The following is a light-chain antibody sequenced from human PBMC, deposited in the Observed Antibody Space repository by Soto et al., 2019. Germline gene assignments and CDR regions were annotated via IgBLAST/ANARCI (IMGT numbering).Light chain of an antibody. CDR2: GAS. V-gene: IGKV3-15*01. CDR3: QQSNIWPWT. Sequence: VVSHSETTQSVTPAERDGVSCRTSQRVSSTLAWYQQKPGQAPRLLIYGASTRATGIPARFSGSGSGTEFTLTIGILQSEDFAVYDCQQSNIWPWTFDQGTMVDVK. CDR1: QRVSST. J-gene: IGKJ1*01.